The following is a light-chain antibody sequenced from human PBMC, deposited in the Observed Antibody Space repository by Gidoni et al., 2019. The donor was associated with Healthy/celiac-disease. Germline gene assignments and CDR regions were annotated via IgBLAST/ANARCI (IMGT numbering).Light chain of an antibody. CDR1: QDISNY. CDR3: QQYDNLSPMCS. V-gene: IGKV1-33*01. J-gene: IGKJ2*04. Sequence: DIQMTQSPSSLSASVGDRVTITCQASQDISNYLNWYQQKPGKAPKLLIYDASNLETGVPSRFSGSGSGTDFTFTISSLQPEDIATYYCQQYDNLSPMCSFGQXTKLEIK. CDR2: DAS.